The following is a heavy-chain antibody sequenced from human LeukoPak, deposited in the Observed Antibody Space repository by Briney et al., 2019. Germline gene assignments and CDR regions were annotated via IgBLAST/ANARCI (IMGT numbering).Heavy chain of an antibody. D-gene: IGHD4-11*01. Sequence: PSETLSLTCTVSGGSISSSSYYWGWIRQPPGKGLEWVGSSYYSGSTYYNPSLKSRVTISVDTSKNQFSLKLSSVTDADTAVYYCARHRGDDYSNYLYYYYGMDVWGQGTTVTVSS. CDR3: ARHRGDDYSNYLYYYYGMDV. CDR2: SYYSGST. J-gene: IGHJ6*02. CDR1: GGSISSSSYY. V-gene: IGHV4-39*01.